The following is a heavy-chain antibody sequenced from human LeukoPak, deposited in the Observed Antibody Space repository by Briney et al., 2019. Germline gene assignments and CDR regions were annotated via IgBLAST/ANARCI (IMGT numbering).Heavy chain of an antibody. D-gene: IGHD3-3*01. CDR2: IYYSGTT. CDR1: GGPFSSFY. Sequence: PSETLSLTCTVPGGPFSSFYWSWIRQPPGKGREWIGYIYYSGTTNYNPSLKSRVTISVDTSKNQFSLNLSSVTAADTAVYYCARANDFWSGYGIDNWGQGTLVTVSS. J-gene: IGHJ4*02. V-gene: IGHV4-59*01. CDR3: ARANDFWSGYGIDN.